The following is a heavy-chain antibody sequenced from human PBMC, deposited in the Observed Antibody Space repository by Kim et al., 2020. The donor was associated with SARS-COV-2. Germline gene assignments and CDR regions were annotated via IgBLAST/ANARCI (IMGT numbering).Heavy chain of an antibody. CDR2: INHSGST. D-gene: IGHD3-3*01. Sequence: SETLSLTCAVYGGSFSGYYWSWIRQPPGKGLEWIGEINHSGSTNYNPSLKSRVTISVATSKNQFPLMLSSVTAADTAVYYCARVALRSGGITQRRFDPWGQGTLVTVSS. V-gene: IGHV4-34*01. CDR1: GGSFSGYY. CDR3: ARVALRSGGITQRRFDP. J-gene: IGHJ5*02.